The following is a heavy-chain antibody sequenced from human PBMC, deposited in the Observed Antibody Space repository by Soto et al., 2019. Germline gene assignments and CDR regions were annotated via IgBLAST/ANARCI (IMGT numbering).Heavy chain of an antibody. D-gene: IGHD1-7*01. CDR2: FDPEDGET. J-gene: IGHJ5*02. CDR3: ATLTGTTNPPWFDP. V-gene: IGHV1-24*01. CDR1: GYTLTELS. Sequence: ASVKVSCKVSGYTLTELSMHWVRQAPGKGLEWMGGFDPEDGETIYAQKFQGRVTMTEDTSTDTAYMELSSLRSEDTAVYYCATLTGTTNPPWFDPWGQGTLVTVSS.